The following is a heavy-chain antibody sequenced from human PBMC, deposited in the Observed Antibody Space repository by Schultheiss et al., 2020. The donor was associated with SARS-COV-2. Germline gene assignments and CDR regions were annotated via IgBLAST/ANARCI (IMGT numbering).Heavy chain of an antibody. CDR3: ARAARVEQLFSVRGGHLDY. CDR1: GGSISCYY. V-gene: IGHV4-59*01. D-gene: IGHD3-10*01. CDR2: IYYTGIT. Sequence: SETLSLTCTVSGGSISCYYWTWIRQPPGKGLEQMGNIYYTGITKYSPSLKSRITISVDTSKKQFSLRLGSVTAADTAVYYCARAARVEQLFSVRGGHLDYWGRGTQVTVAS. J-gene: IGHJ4*02.